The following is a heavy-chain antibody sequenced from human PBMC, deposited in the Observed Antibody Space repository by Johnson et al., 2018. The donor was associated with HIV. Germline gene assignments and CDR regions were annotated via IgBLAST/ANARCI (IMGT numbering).Heavy chain of an antibody. CDR3: AKNGGVGGGSSNGAFDI. V-gene: IGHV3-7*01. Sequence: VQLVESGGGFVKPGGSLRLSCAASGFTFSDALMNWVRQAPGKGLEWVATIKQDGSERYHVDSVKGRFTISRDNAKNTLYLQMNSLRAEDTAVYYCAKNGGVGGGSSNGAFDIWGQGTMVTVSS. CDR2: IKQDGSER. D-gene: IGHD2-15*01. CDR1: GFTFSDAL. J-gene: IGHJ3*02.